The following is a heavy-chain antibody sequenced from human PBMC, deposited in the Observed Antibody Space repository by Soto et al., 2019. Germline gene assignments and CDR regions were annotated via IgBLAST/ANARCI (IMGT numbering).Heavy chain of an antibody. D-gene: IGHD5-12*01. CDR3: VHRRDGYNSAFFDY. CDR2: IIRIFHTA. Sequence: GXSVKVSCKASGGTFSSYAFSWVRQAPGLGLEWMGGIIRIFHTATYAQKFQGRVTITADESTSTAYMELISLTSDDTAVYYCVHRRDGYNSAFFDYWGQGTLVTVSS. CDR1: GGTFSSYA. J-gene: IGHJ4*02. V-gene: IGHV1-69*13.